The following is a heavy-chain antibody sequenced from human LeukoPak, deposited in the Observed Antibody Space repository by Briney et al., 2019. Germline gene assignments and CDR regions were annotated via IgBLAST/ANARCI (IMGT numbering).Heavy chain of an antibody. CDR1: GFTFSSYA. J-gene: IGHJ4*02. Sequence: PGGYLRLSCAASGFTFSSYAMHWVRQAQGKGLEWVAVISYDGSNKYYADSVKGRFTISRDNSKNTLYLQMNSLRAEDTAVYYCARDSGGYYDFWSGYRPPDYWGQGTLVTVSS. V-gene: IGHV3-30-3*01. CDR2: ISYDGSNK. D-gene: IGHD3-3*01. CDR3: ARDSGGYYDFWSGYRPPDY.